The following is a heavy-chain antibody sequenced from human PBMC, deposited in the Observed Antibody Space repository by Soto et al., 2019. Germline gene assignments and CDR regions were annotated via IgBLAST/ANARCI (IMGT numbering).Heavy chain of an antibody. J-gene: IGHJ5*02. D-gene: IGHD3-9*01. V-gene: IGHV1-69*13. CDR1: GGTFSSYA. CDR2: IIPIFGTA. Sequence: SVKVSCKASGGTFSSYAISWVRQAPGQGLEWMGGIIPIFGTANYAQKFQGRVTITADESTSTAYMELSSLRSADTAVYYCARSLYYDILTGSVEGFDPWGQGTLVTVSS. CDR3: ARSLYYDILTGSVEGFDP.